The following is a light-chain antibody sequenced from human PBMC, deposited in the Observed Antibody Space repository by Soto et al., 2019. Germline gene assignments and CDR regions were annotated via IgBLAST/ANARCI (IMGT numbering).Light chain of an antibody. CDR1: QGISSY. Sequence: IQLTQSPSSLSAAVVDRVTITCRSSQGISSYLGWYQQKPGKAPNLLIYDASTLHSGVPSRFSGGGYGTAFTLTISSLQPEDFATYYCQKSYSTPEKFGQGTKVDIK. CDR2: DAS. CDR3: QKSYSTPEK. J-gene: IGKJ1*01. V-gene: IGKV1-39*01.